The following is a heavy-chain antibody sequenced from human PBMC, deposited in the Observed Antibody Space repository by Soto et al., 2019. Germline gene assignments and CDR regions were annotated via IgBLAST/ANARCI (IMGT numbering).Heavy chain of an antibody. CDR2: ISSDGSDT. D-gene: IGHD7-27*01. CDR3: ASNWASGY. Sequence: EVQLVESGGGLVQPGGSLRLSCAASGFTFSSNWMHWVRQAPGKGLVWVSRISSDGSDTSYADSVKGRFAISRDNAKNTVYLQMYSLRDEDTAVYYCASNWASGYWGQGTLVTVSS. CDR1: GFTFSSNW. J-gene: IGHJ4*02. V-gene: IGHV3-74*01.